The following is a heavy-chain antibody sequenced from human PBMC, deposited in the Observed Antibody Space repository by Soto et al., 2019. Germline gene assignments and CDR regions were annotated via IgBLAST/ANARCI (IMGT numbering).Heavy chain of an antibody. CDR1: GFTFSSYA. D-gene: IGHD6-19*01. CDR3: AKDRYSSGWYGSEEFDY. Sequence: GGSLRLSCAASGFTFSSYAMSWVRQAPGKGLEWVSAISGSGGSTYYADSVKGRFTISRDNSKNTLYLQMNSLRAEDTAVYYCAKDRYSSGWYGSEEFDYWGQGTLVTVSS. J-gene: IGHJ4*02. V-gene: IGHV3-23*01. CDR2: ISGSGGST.